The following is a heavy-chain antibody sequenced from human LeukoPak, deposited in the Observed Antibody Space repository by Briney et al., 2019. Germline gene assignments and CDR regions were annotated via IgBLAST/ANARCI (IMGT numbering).Heavy chain of an antibody. D-gene: IGHD6-13*01. Sequence: ASVKVSCKASGYTFTSYGISWVRQAPGQGLEWMGWISAYNGNTNYAQKLQGRVTMTTDTSTSTAYMELRSLRSDDTAVYYCARPRTSSSWYLYYFVYWGQGTLVTVSS. CDR1: GYTFTSYG. J-gene: IGHJ4*02. CDR3: ARPRTSSSWYLYYFVY. CDR2: ISAYNGNT. V-gene: IGHV1-18*01.